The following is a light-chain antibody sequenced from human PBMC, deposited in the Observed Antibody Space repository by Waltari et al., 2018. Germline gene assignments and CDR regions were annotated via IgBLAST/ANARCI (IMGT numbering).Light chain of an antibody. Sequence: QAALTQPSSLSASPGASASLTCTLPSGINFAPYRIYLYQHKPGSPPHDLRYRSDSDQHQDSRVPRRFSGSKDASANAGILLISGLQSEDEADYYCMVWHNNAVVFGGGTKLTVL. CDR1: SGINFAPYR. V-gene: IGLV5-45*03. CDR3: MVWHNNAVV. J-gene: IGLJ2*01. CDR2: YRSDSDQ.